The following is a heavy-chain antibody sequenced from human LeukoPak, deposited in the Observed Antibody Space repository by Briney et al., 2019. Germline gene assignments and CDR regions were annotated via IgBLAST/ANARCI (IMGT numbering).Heavy chain of an antibody. CDR1: GYSISSDYY. Sequence: SETLSLTCTVSGYSISSDYYWGWIRQPPGKGLEWIGSIYHSGSTYYNPSLRSRVTISVDTSKNQFSLKLSSVTAADTAVYYCARDNLGYDAFDIWGQGTMVTVSS. CDR3: ARDNLGYDAFDI. J-gene: IGHJ3*02. CDR2: IYHSGST. D-gene: IGHD3-22*01. V-gene: IGHV4-38-2*02.